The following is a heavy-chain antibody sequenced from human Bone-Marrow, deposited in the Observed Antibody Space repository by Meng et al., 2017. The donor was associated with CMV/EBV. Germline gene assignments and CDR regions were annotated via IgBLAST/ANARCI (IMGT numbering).Heavy chain of an antibody. CDR2: TRYDGSNK. V-gene: IGHV3-30*02. Sequence: GGSLRLSWAASGFTSSNSDMNWVRQAPGKGLEWVAFTRYDGSNKYYADSVKGRFTISRDNSKDTLYLQMNSLRAEDTAVYYCFIAARPVDYWGQGTLVTVSA. J-gene: IGHJ4*02. CDR3: FIAARPVDY. D-gene: IGHD6-6*01. CDR1: GFTSSNSD.